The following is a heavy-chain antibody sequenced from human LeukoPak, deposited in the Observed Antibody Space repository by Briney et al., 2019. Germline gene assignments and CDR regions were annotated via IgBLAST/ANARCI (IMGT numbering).Heavy chain of an antibody. CDR3: ARGGLSGQRTDLFDI. V-gene: IGHV3-21*01. J-gene: IGHJ3*02. CDR2: ISASPYI. D-gene: IGHD2/OR15-2a*01. CDR1: GFTFSSYS. Sequence: GGSLRLSCAASGFTFSSYSMNWARQAPGKGLEWVSSISASPYIYYADSVKGRFTISRDDSKNSLYLQMNSLRAADTALYYCARGGLSGQRTDLFDIWGQGTMVTVSS.